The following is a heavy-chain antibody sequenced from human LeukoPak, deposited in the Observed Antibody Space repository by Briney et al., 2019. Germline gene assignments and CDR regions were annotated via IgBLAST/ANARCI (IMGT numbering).Heavy chain of an antibody. Sequence: GGSLRLSCTASGFTVSANYMNWVRQAPGKGLEWVSVVYTDGNIYYADSVKGRFTISKDNSKNTVDLLMNNVRAEDTALYYCARGKFGDPPNYWGQGTLVTVSS. J-gene: IGHJ4*02. V-gene: IGHV3-53*01. CDR2: VYTDGNI. CDR1: GFTVSANY. CDR3: ARGKFGDPPNY. D-gene: IGHD3-10*01.